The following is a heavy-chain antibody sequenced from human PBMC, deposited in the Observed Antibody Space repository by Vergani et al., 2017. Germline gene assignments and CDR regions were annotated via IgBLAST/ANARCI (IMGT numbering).Heavy chain of an antibody. J-gene: IGHJ4*02. CDR1: GFTFSSYA. Sequence: EVQLLESGGGLVQPGGSLRLSCAASGFTFSSYAMSWVRQAPGKGLEWVSAISGSGGSTYYADSVKGRFTISRDNSKNTLYLQMNSLRAEDTAVYYCAKXLRTGYSSSWPDLIFDYWGQGTLVTVSS. V-gene: IGHV3-23*01. CDR2: ISGSGGST. D-gene: IGHD6-13*01. CDR3: AKXLRTGYSSSWPDLIFDY.